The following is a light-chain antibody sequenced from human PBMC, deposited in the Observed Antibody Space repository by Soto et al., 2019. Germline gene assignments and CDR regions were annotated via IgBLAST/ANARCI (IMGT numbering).Light chain of an antibody. Sequence: QSVLTQPASVSGSPGQSITISCTGTSSDVGGYDYVSWYQQYPGKAPKLIIYEVSYRPSGVSTRFSGSKSVNTASLTISGLQAEDEADYYCTSYTSSGTYVFGTGTKVTVL. CDR1: SSDVGGYDY. CDR3: TSYTSSGTYV. J-gene: IGLJ1*01. CDR2: EVS. V-gene: IGLV2-14*01.